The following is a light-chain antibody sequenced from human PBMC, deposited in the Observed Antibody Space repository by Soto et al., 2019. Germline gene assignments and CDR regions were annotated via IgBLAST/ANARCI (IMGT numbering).Light chain of an antibody. CDR2: GNT. CDR1: SSNLGSGYD. Sequence: QSVLTQPPSVSGAPGQRVTISCTGSSSNLGSGYDVQWYQQLPGAAPKLLIYGNTNRPSGVPDRFSGSKSGTSASLAISGLQGEDEAEYFCQSYDNMVSPYNYVFGTGTKLTVL. V-gene: IGLV1-40*01. J-gene: IGLJ1*01. CDR3: QSYDNMVSPYNYV.